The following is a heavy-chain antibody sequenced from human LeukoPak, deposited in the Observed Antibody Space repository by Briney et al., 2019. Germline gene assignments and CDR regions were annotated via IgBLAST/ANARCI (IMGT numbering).Heavy chain of an antibody. V-gene: IGHV3-48*03. J-gene: IGHJ4*02. CDR1: GFTFSTYA. CDR3: ARDVVGYGYSDY. D-gene: IGHD5-18*01. CDR2: ISSSGNTI. Sequence: GGSLRLSCAASGFTFSTYAMSWVRQAPGKGLEWVSYISSSGNTIYHADSVKGRFTISRDNAKNSLYLQMDSLRAEDTAVYYCARDVVGYGYSDYWGQGTLVTVSS.